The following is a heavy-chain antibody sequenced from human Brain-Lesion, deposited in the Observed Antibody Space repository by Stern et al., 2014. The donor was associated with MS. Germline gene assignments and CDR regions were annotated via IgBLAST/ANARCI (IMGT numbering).Heavy chain of an antibody. J-gene: IGHJ4*02. CDR3: AKSWNYNPLSGFDY. Sequence: VQLVESGAELNKPGASVKVSCKASGYTFTGYYMHWVRQAPGQGLEWMGWINPNNGVTSSAQKFQGRVTMTTDTSISTAYMELTRLSSDDTAVYYCAKSWNYNPLSGFDYWGQGTLIIVSS. CDR2: INPNNGVT. V-gene: IGHV1-2*02. CDR1: GYTFTGYY. D-gene: IGHD3-10*01.